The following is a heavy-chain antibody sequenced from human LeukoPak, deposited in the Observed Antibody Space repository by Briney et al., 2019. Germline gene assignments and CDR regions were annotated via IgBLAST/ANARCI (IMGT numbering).Heavy chain of an antibody. CDR3: ARQKVRGVINNWFDP. Sequence: GESLKISCKGSGYSFTSYWIGWVRQMPGKGLEWMGIIYPGDSDTRYSPSFQGQVTISADKSISTAYLQCSSLKASDTAMYYCARQKVRGVINNWFDPWGQGTLVTVSS. J-gene: IGHJ5*02. CDR2: IYPGDSDT. CDR1: GYSFTSYW. V-gene: IGHV5-51*01. D-gene: IGHD3-10*01.